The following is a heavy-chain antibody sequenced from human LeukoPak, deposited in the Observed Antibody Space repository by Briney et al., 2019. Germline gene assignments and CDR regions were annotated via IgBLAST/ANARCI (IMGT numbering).Heavy chain of an antibody. CDR1: GLTYSSYA. CDR3: AKGGRFGGNSYFDY. Sequence: PGGSLRLSCTASGLTYSSYAINWVRQAPGKGLEWVSGVSGSGGSTFYADSVKGRFTISRDNSKNTVSLQMKNVRAEDTAVYYCAKGGRFGGNSYFDYWGQGTLVTVSS. CDR2: VSGSGGST. D-gene: IGHD4-23*01. J-gene: IGHJ4*02. V-gene: IGHV3-23*01.